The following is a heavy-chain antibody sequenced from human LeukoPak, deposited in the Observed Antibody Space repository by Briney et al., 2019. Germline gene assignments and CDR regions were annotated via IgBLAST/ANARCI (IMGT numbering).Heavy chain of an antibody. D-gene: IGHD1-14*01. Sequence: PSETLSLTCTVSGGSISSYYWGWIRQPPGKGLGWIGYIYYSGSTNYNPSLKSRVTISVDTSKNQFSLKLSSVTAADTAVYYCARGSGGTIPGSYYGMDVWGQGTTVTVSS. CDR1: GGSISSYY. CDR3: ARGSGGTIPGSYYGMDV. CDR2: IYYSGST. V-gene: IGHV4-59*01. J-gene: IGHJ6*02.